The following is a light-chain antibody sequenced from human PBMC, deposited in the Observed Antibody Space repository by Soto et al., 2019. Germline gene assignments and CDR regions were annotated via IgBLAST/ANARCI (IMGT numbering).Light chain of an antibody. Sequence: QSVLTQPASVSGSPGQSIAISCTGVRTDVDGYDYVSWYQQHPGQAPQLMIHDVSNRPSGVPDRFSGSKSGNTASLTISGLQAEDEADYYCTSYTSSTPFYFFGTGTKVTVL. CDR3: TSYTSSTPFYF. J-gene: IGLJ1*01. CDR2: DVS. CDR1: RTDVDGYDY. V-gene: IGLV2-14*03.